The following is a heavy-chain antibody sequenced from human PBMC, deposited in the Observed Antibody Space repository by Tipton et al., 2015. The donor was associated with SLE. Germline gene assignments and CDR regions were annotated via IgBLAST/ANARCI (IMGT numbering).Heavy chain of an antibody. CDR2: IYHSGST. J-gene: IGHJ5*02. D-gene: IGHD6-13*01. CDR3: ARPQTEQQLPMGGHWFDP. CDR1: GYSISSGYY. Sequence: TLSLTCAVSGYSISSGYYWGWIRQPPGKGLEWIGSIYHSGSTYYNPSLKSRVTISVDTSKNQFSLKLSSVTAADTAVYYCARPQTEQQLPMGGHWFDPWGQGTLVTVSS. V-gene: IGHV4-38-2*01.